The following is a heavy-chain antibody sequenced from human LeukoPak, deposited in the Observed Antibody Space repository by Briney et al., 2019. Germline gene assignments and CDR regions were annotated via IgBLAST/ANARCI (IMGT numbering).Heavy chain of an antibody. J-gene: IGHJ6*03. CDR3: AKSPSRYYYYYYMDV. CDR1: GFNFRDFS. Sequence: GGSLTLSCAASGFNFRDFSMMWVRQPPGKGLEWVSAISCSGGSTYYAGPVKGRLTISRDHSKNKLYLQMNSVRAEDTAVYYCAKSPSRYYYYYYMDVWGKGTTVTVSS. V-gene: IGHV3-23*01. CDR2: ISCSGGST.